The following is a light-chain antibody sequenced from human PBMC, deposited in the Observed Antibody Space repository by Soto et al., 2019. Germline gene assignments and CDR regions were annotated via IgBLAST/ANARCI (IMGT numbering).Light chain of an antibody. Sequence: DIQITQSPSTLSVSVGDRVTLTCRASQTIISWLAWYKQKPGKAPKLLSYAASSLHSGVPSRFSGSGSGTHFTFTISSLKPEDFETYYCQQYDYLPITFGQGTRLEIK. J-gene: IGKJ5*01. CDR3: QQYDYLPIT. CDR1: QTIISW. V-gene: IGKV1-5*01. CDR2: AAS.